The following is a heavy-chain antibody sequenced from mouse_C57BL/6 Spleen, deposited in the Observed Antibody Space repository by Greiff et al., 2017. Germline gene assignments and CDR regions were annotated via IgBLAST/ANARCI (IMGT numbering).Heavy chain of an antibody. Sequence: EVKLVESVAELVRPGASVKLSCTASGFNIKNTYMHWVKQRPEQGLEWIGRIDPANGNTKYAPKFQGKATITADTSSNTAYLQLSSLTSEDTAIYYCARTIYYGSPYYAMDYWGQGTSVTVSS. V-gene: IGHV14-3*01. CDR2: IDPANGNT. CDR1: GFNIKNTY. J-gene: IGHJ4*01. CDR3: ARTIYYGSPYYAMDY. D-gene: IGHD1-1*01.